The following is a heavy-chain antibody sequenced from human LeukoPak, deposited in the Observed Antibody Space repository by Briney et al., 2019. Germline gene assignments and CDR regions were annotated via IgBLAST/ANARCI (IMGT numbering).Heavy chain of an antibody. V-gene: IGHV1-24*01. Sequence: ASVKVSCTVSGYTLTELSMHWVRQAPGKGLEWMGGFDPEDGETIYAQKFQGRVTMTEDTSTDTAYMELSSLRSEDTAVYYCATGILYYDFWSGYLDYWGQGTLVTVSS. CDR1: GYTLTELS. J-gene: IGHJ4*02. CDR3: ATGILYYDFWSGYLDY. D-gene: IGHD3-3*01. CDR2: FDPEDGET.